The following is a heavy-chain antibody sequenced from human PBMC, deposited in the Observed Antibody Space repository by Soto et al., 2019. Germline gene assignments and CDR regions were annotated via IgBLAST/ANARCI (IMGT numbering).Heavy chain of an antibody. Sequence: HLVQSGPEVKQPGASVTVSCKTSGDTFTNFGLSWVRQAPGQGLEWMGWIATYNSNKNYAQKFQGRLTLTTDTSTSTAYMELKSLGYDYTAVYYCARVLRGVVNWLYPWGQGTLVTVSS. CDR1: GDTFTNFG. V-gene: IGHV1-18*01. CDR2: IATYNSNK. CDR3: ARVLRGVVNWLYP. D-gene: IGHD3-10*01. J-gene: IGHJ5*02.